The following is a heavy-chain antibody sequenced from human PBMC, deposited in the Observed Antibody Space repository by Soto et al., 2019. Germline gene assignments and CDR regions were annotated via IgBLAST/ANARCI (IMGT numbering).Heavy chain of an antibody. D-gene: IGHD3-9*01. V-gene: IGHV4-59*01. Sequence: QVQLQESGPGLVKPSETLSLTCTVSGGSISSYYWSWIRQPPGKGLEWIGYIYYSGSTNYNPSLKGRVTRSVDPSKNQFSLKLSSVTAADTAVYYCARALILTGYYIHDAFDIWGQGTMVTVSS. CDR1: GGSISSYY. CDR3: ARALILTGYYIHDAFDI. CDR2: IYYSGST. J-gene: IGHJ3*02.